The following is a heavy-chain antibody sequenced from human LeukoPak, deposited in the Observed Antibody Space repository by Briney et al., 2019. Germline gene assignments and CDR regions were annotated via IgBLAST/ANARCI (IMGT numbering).Heavy chain of an antibody. CDR1: GFTFDDYA. CDR3: AKDLYGSGSYPLFDY. J-gene: IGHJ4*02. CDR2: ISWNSGSI. V-gene: IGHV3-9*01. Sequence: GRSLRLSCAASGFTFDDYAMHWVRQAPGKGLEWVSGISWNSGSIGYADSVKGRFTISRDNAKNSLYLQMNSLRAEDTALYYCAKDLYGSGSYPLFDYWGQGTLVTVSS. D-gene: IGHD3-10*01.